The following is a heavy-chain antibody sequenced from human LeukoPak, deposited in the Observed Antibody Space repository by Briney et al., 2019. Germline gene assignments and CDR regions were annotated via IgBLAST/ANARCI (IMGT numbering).Heavy chain of an antibody. J-gene: IGHJ4*02. CDR1: GFTFYA. CDR3: AKDVHTVVVPAATQIDF. D-gene: IGHD2-2*01. CDR2: ISWDGDST. V-gene: IGHV3-43*01. Sequence: GGFLRLSCEASGFTFYAMHWVRQPPGKGLEWVSRISWDGDSTNYADSVKGRFTISRDNSKNSLYLQMTSLRTEDTAFYYCAKDVHTVVVPAATQIDFRGQGTLVTVSS.